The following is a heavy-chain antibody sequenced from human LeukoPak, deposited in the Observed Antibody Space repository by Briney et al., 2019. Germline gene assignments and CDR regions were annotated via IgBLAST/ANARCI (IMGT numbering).Heavy chain of an antibody. V-gene: IGHV4-34*01. D-gene: IGHD3-10*01. J-gene: IGHJ4*02. CDR3: ARRKTYYYGSGSYVFDY. CDR2: INHSGST. CDR1: GGSFSGYY. Sequence: SETLSLTCAVYGGSFSGYYWSWIRQPPGKGLGWIGEINHSGSTNYNPSPKSRVTISVDTSKNQFSLELSSVTAADTAVYYCARRKTYYYGSGSYVFDYWGQGTLVTVSS.